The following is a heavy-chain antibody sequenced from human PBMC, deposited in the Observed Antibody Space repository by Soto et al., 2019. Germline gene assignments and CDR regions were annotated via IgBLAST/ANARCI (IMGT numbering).Heavy chain of an antibody. V-gene: IGHV1-69*02. CDR3: ARDRIGGDDGMDV. D-gene: IGHD3-10*01. CDR2: IIPILGIA. J-gene: IGHJ6*02. CDR1: GGTFSSYT. Sequence: QVQLVQSGAEVKKPGSSVKVSCKASGGTFSSYTISWVRQAPGQGLEWMGRIIPILGIANYAQKFQGRVTITADKSTRTAYMELSSLRAEDTAVYYCARDRIGGDDGMDVWGQGTTVTVSS.